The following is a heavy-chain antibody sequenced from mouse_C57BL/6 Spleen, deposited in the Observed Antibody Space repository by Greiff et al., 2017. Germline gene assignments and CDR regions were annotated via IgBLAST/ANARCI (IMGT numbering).Heavy chain of an antibody. CDR3: ARDQGLRYYFDY. CDR1: GFTFSSYA. J-gene: IGHJ2*01. CDR2: ISDGGSYT. Sequence: EVKLVESGGGLVKPGGSLKLSCAASGFTFSSYAMSWVRQTPEKRLEWVATISDGGSYTYYPDNVKGRFTISRDNAKNNLYLQMSHLKSEDTAMYYCARDQGLRYYFDYWGQGTTLTVSS. V-gene: IGHV5-4*01. D-gene: IGHD1-1*01.